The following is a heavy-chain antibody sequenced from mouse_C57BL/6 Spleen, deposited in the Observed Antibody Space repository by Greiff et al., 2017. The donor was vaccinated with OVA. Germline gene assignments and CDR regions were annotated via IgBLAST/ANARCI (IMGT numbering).Heavy chain of an antibody. CDR3: ARGWLLRSYYYAMDY. CDR2: ISSGSSTI. V-gene: IGHV5-17*01. J-gene: IGHJ4*01. CDR1: GFTFSDYG. Sequence: EVQGVESGGGLVKPGGSLKLSCAASGFTFSDYGMHWVRQAPETGLEWVAYISSGSSTIYYADTVKGRFTISRDNANNTLFRQMSSLSSEVTAMYYGARGWLLRSYYYAMDYWGQGTSVTVSS. D-gene: IGHD2-3*01.